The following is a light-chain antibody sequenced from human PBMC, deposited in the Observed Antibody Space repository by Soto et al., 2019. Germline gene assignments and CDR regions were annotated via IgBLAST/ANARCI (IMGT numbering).Light chain of an antibody. J-gene: IGLJ3*02. CDR3: SAYTARSTLV. CDR1: SSDVGGYNY. V-gene: IGLV2-14*01. Sequence: QSALTQPASVSGSPGQSITISCTGTSSDVGGYNYVSWYQQHPGKAPKLMIYEVSNRPSGISSRFSGSRSGNTASLTISGLQSEDEGDYYCSAYTARSTLVFGGGTKLTVL. CDR2: EVS.